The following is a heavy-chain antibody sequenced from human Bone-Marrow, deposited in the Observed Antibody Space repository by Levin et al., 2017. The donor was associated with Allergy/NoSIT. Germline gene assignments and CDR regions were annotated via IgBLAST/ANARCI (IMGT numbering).Heavy chain of an antibody. D-gene: IGHD3-10*01. CDR1: TFTFSFGTYA. Sequence: PVESLKISCVATSTFTFSFGTYAMTWVRQAPGKGLEWVATISGTATDTVYADSVKGRFTVSRDNSKRTLFLQMSRLRVDDTAVYYCAKVWALYRSYSYPLDHWGQGTLVTVSS. CDR3: AKVWALYRSYSYPLDH. V-gene: IGHV3-23*01. CDR2: ISGTATDT. J-gene: IGHJ4*02.